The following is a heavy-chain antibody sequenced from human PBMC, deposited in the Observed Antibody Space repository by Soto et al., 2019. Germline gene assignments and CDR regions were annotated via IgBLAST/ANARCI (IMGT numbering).Heavy chain of an antibody. D-gene: IGHD2-15*01. CDR3: ATPSGYCSGGSCYSDDAFDI. Sequence: GASVKLSCKASGGTFSSYTISCVRQAPRQGLEWMGRIIPILGIANYAQKFQGRVTITADKSTSTAYMELSSLRSEDTAVYYCATPSGYCSGGSCYSDDAFDIWGQGTMVTVSS. J-gene: IGHJ3*02. CDR2: IIPILGIA. CDR1: GGTFSSYT. V-gene: IGHV1-69*02.